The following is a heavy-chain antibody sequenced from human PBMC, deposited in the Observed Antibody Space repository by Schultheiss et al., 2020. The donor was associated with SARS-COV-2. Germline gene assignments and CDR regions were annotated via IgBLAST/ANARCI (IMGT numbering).Heavy chain of an antibody. CDR3: TRHGGATYYYYGMDV. J-gene: IGHJ6*02. Sequence: GGSLRLSCAASGFTFSGSAMHWVRQASGKGLEWVGRIRSKANSYATAYAASVKGRFTISRDDSKNTAYLQMNSLKTEDTAVYYCTRHGGATYYYYGMDVWCQGTTVTVSS. D-gene: IGHD1-26*01. V-gene: IGHV3-73*01. CDR2: IRSKANSYAT. CDR1: GFTFSGSA.